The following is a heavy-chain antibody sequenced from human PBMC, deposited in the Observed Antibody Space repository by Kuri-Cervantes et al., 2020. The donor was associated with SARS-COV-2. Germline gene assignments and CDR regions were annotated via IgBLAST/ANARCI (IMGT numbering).Heavy chain of an antibody. CDR3: ARGRREGVFDY. CDR1: GGPISSYY. V-gene: IGHV4-59*12. J-gene: IGHJ4*02. CDR2: IYYSGST. D-gene: IGHD1-26*01. Sequence: SETLSLTCTVSGGPISSYYWSWIRQPPGKGLEWIGYIYYSGSTNYNPSLKSRVTISVDASKNQFSLKLSSVTAADTAVYYCARGRREGVFDYWGQGTLVTVSS.